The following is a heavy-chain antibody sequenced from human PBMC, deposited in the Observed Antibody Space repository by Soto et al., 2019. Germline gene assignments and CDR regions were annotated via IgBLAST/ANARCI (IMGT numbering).Heavy chain of an antibody. V-gene: IGHV3-30-3*01. J-gene: IGHJ1*01. CDR1: GFTFSSYA. D-gene: IGHD5-12*01. Sequence: PGGSLRVSCAASGFTFSSYAMHWVRQSPGKGLEWVAVISYDGSNKYYADSVKGRFTISRDNSKNTLYLQMNSLRAEDTAVYYCARDRGPVEMATISYWGQGTLVTVSS. CDR2: ISYDGSNK. CDR3: ARDRGPVEMATISY.